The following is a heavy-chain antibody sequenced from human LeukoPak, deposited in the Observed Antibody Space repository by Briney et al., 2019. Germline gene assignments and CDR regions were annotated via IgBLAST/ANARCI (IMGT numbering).Heavy chain of an antibody. CDR2: INHSGST. Sequence: PSETLSLTCAVYGGSFSGYYGSWIRQPLGKGLEGIGEINHSGSTNYNPSLKSRVTISVDTSKNQFSPKLSSVTAADTAVYYCARGRRIVVVTAILYYFDYWGQGTLVTVSS. CDR1: GGSFSGYY. D-gene: IGHD2-21*02. J-gene: IGHJ4*02. V-gene: IGHV4-34*01. CDR3: ARGRRIVVVTAILYYFDY.